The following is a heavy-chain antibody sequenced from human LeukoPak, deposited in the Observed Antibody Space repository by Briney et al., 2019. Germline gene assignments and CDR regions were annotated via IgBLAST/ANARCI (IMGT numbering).Heavy chain of an antibody. Sequence: ASVTVSCKASGYTFTSYDINWVRQATGQGLEWMGWMNPNSGNTGYAQKFQGRVTMTRNTSISTAYMELSSLRSEDTAVYYCARENWEGPAARRNAFDIWGQGTMVTVSS. J-gene: IGHJ3*02. D-gene: IGHD6-6*01. V-gene: IGHV1-8*01. CDR2: MNPNSGNT. CDR1: GYTFTSYD. CDR3: ARENWEGPAARRNAFDI.